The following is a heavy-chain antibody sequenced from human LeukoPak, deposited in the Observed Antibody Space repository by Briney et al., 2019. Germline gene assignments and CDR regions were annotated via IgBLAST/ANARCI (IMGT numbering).Heavy chain of an antibody. CDR3: ARLTVPLRFDP. CDR2: INHSGST. J-gene: IGHJ5*02. V-gene: IGHV4-39*07. D-gene: IGHD2-2*01. Sequence: PSETLSLTCTVSGGSISTSSYYWGWIRQPPGKGLEWIGEINHSGSTNYNPSLKSRVTISVDTSKNQFSLKLSSVTAADTAVYYCARLTVPLRFDPWGQGTLVTVSS. CDR1: GGSISTSSYY.